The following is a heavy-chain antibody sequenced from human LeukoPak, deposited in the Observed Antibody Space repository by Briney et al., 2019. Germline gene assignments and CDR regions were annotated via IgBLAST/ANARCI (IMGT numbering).Heavy chain of an antibody. CDR3: AKDNSRGSYGTVDY. Sequence: GGSLRLSCAASGFTFSSYAMSWVRQAPGKGLEWVSAISGSGGSTYYADSVKGRFTISRDNSKNTLYLQMNSLRAEDTAVYYCAKDNSRGSYGTVDYWGQGTLVTVSS. CDR1: GFTFSSYA. CDR2: ISGSGGST. V-gene: IGHV3-23*01. J-gene: IGHJ4*02. D-gene: IGHD1-26*01.